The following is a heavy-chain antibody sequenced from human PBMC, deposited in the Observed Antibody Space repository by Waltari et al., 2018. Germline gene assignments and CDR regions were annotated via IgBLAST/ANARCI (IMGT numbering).Heavy chain of an antibody. J-gene: IGHJ4*02. Sequence: QVHLQESGPGLVKPSETLSLTCTVSGGSITTHYWSWIRQPPGKGLEWIGHIYHSGRPDRNPALTSRVTISVDTSKNQFSLRVISVTAADTAVYYWARGWFGELLPFDFWGQGALVTVSS. CDR2: IYHSGRP. D-gene: IGHD3-10*01. CDR3: ARGWFGELLPFDF. CDR1: GGSITTHY. V-gene: IGHV4-59*11.